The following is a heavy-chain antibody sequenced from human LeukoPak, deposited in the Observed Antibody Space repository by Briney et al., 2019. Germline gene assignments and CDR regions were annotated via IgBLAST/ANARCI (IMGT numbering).Heavy chain of an antibody. CDR1: GGSISSYY. J-gene: IGHJ5*02. CDR2: IYTSGGT. V-gene: IGHV4-4*07. D-gene: IGHD2-2*01. Sequence: SETLSLTCTVSGGSISSYYWSWIRQPAGKGLEWIGRIYTSGGTNYNPSLKSRVTMSVDTSKNQFSLKLSSVTAADTAVYYCAREFYRSTSGGFDPWGQGTLVTVSS. CDR3: AREFYRSTSGGFDP.